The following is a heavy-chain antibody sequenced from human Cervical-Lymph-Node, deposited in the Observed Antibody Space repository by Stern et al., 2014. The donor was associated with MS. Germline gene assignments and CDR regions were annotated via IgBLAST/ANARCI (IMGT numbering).Heavy chain of an antibody. V-gene: IGHV3-11*01. J-gene: IGHJ4*02. Sequence: VQLVESGGGLVKPGGSLRLSCAASGFTFSDNFMSWIRLSPGKGLEWLSYMGDSDRTVSYADSAKVSLTISRDTSKTSLYLQMNSLRAEDSAVYYCARGGFYAPFDSWGQGTLVTVSS. CDR2: MGDSDRTV. D-gene: IGHD2/OR15-2a*01. CDR1: GFTFSDNF. CDR3: ARGGFYAPFDS.